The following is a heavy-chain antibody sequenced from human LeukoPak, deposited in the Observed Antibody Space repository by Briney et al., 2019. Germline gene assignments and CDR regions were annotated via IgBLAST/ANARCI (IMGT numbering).Heavy chain of an antibody. J-gene: IGHJ3*02. D-gene: IGHD3-22*01. CDR1: GYSITSDYY. CDR2: IHHSGNT. V-gene: IGHV4-38-2*02. CDR3: ARDRYYYDSSGYYAFDI. Sequence: SETLSLTCTVSGYSITSDYYWGWIRQPPGKGLVWTGSIHHSGNTYYDPSLKSRVTMSVDTSKNQLSLKLSSVTAADTAVYYCARDRYYYDSSGYYAFDIWGQGTMVTVSS.